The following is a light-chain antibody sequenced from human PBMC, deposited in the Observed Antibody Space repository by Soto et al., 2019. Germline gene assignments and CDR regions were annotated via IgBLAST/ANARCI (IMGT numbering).Light chain of an antibody. CDR1: SSDVGGYNF. CDR3: SSYATSRTHVA. CDR2: DVS. J-gene: IGLJ2*01. V-gene: IGLV2-14*01. Sequence: QLVLTQPASVSGSPGQSITISCTGTSSDVGGYNFVSWYQHHPGKAPKLIIHDVSSRPSGVSTRFSASKSGNTASLTISGLQAEDEADYYCSSYATSRTHVAFGGGTKVTVL.